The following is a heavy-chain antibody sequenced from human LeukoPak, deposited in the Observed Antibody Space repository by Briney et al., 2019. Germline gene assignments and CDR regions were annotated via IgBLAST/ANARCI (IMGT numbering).Heavy chain of an antibody. D-gene: IGHD6-19*01. J-gene: IGHJ4*02. Sequence: GGPLRLSCAAAGYTLRSTLMSGVRQAPGKGVEWVAKIRPEGRAKYYVEAGKSGFIISGDNDKNSLYLQMNSLRAEVTAVYYCARDFGSGCSDYRGRGTLVTVSS. CDR2: IRPEGRAK. CDR1: GYTLRSTL. CDR3: ARDFGSGCSDY. V-gene: IGHV3-7*03.